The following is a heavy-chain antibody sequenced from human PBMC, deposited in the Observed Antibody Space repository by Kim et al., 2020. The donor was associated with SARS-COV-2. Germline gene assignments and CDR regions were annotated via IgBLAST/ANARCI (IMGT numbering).Heavy chain of an antibody. Sequence: GGSLRLSCAASGFTFGDYAMHWVRQAPGKGLEWVSGISWNSGSIGYADSVKGRFTISRDNAKNSLYLQMNSLRAEDTALYYCAKDIRPRGGRSYFDYWGQGTLVTVSS. CDR2: ISWNSGSI. CDR1: GFTFGDYA. J-gene: IGHJ4*02. V-gene: IGHV3-9*01. D-gene: IGHD3-16*01. CDR3: AKDIRPRGGRSYFDY.